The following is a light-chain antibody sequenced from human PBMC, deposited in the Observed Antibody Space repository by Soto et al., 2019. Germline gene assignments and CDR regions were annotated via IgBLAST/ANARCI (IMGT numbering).Light chain of an antibody. J-gene: IGKJ3*01. CDR2: AAS. CDR1: QGISTY. Sequence: DIQMTQSPSSLSASVGDRVTITCRASQGISTYLAWSQHKPWKVPKLLIYAASTLQSGVPSRFSGSGSGTDVTLTISGLQTEDVATSYCQKYNSAPRTFGPGTKVDIK. V-gene: IGKV1-27*01. CDR3: QKYNSAPRT.